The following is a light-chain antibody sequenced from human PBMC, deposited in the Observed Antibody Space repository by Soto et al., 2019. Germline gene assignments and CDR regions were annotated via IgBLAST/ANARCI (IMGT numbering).Light chain of an antibody. CDR1: QSLNNW. Sequence: DIQMTQSPSTVSASVGDRVTITCRASQSLNNWLAWYQQKPGKAPKLLIYKASTLETGVPSTFSGSASGTEFTLTISSLQPDDIATYYCQQYDNLPRTVGGGTKVDSK. CDR2: KAS. J-gene: IGKJ4*01. CDR3: QQYDNLPRT. V-gene: IGKV1-5*03.